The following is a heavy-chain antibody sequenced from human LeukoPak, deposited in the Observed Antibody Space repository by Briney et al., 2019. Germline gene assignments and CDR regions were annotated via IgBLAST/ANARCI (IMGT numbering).Heavy chain of an antibody. CDR3: ARGSKTLRFLERLLTYDAFDI. CDR2: MNPNSGNT. D-gene: IGHD3-3*01. J-gene: IGHJ3*02. V-gene: IGHV1-8*03. Sequence: ASVKVSCKASGYTFTSYDINWVRQATGQGLEWMGWMNPNSGNTGYAQKFQGRVTITRNTSISTAYMELSSLRSEDTAVYYCARGSKTLRFLERLLTYDAFDIWGQGTMVTVSS. CDR1: GYTFTSYD.